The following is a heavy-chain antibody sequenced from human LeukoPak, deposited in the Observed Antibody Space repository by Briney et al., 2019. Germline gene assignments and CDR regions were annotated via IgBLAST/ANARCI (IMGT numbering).Heavy chain of an antibody. CDR2: IYYSGST. J-gene: IGHJ4*02. V-gene: IGHV4-30-4*08. Sequence: SQTLSLTCTVSGGSISSGDYYWSWIRQPPGKGLEWIGYIYYSGSTYYNPSLKSRVTISVDTSKNQFSLKLSSVTAADTAVYYCARRATDYGDAYYFDYWGQGTLVTVSS. CDR1: GGSISSGDYY. D-gene: IGHD4-17*01. CDR3: ARRATDYGDAYYFDY.